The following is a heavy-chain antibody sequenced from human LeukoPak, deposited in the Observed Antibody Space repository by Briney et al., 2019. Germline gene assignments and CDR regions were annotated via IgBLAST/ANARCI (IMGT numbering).Heavy chain of an antibody. J-gene: IGHJ5*02. Sequence: PSETLSLTCTVSGDSISNSSHYWGWLRQPPGKGLEWIGSIYDSGSTYYNPSLKSRVTISVDTSKNQFSLKLSSVTAADTAVYYCARLFGSVVTNWFDPWGQGSLVTVSS. D-gene: IGHD3-3*01. CDR1: GDSISNSSHY. CDR3: ARLFGSVVTNWFDP. V-gene: IGHV4-39*01. CDR2: IYDSGST.